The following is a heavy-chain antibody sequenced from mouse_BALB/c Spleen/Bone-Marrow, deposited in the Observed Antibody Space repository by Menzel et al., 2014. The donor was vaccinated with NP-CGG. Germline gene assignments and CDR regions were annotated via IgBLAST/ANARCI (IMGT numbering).Heavy chain of an antibody. V-gene: IGHV1-80*01. J-gene: IGHJ2*01. CDR2: IYPGDGDT. CDR3: ARSTSTMDY. D-gene: IGHD1-1*02. CDR1: GYALSSYW. Sequence: QVQLKESGAELVRPGSSLKISCKASGYALSSYWMNWVKQRPGQGLEWIGQIYPGDGDTNYNGKFKGKATLTADKSSSTAYMQLSSLTSEDSAVYFCARSTSTMDYWGQGTTLTVSS.